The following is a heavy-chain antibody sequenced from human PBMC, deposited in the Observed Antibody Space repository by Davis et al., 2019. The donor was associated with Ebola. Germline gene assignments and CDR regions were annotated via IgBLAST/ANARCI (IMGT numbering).Heavy chain of an antibody. CDR3: ARDPPQSGGYV. CDR2: ISAYNGNT. Sequence: GESLKISCKGSGYTFTSYGISWVRQAPGQGLEWMGWISAYNGNTNYAQKLQGRVTMTTDTSTSTAYMELRSLRSDDTAVYYCARDPPQSGGYVWGQGTLVTVSS. CDR1: GYTFTSYG. J-gene: IGHJ4*02. V-gene: IGHV1-18*04. D-gene: IGHD5-12*01.